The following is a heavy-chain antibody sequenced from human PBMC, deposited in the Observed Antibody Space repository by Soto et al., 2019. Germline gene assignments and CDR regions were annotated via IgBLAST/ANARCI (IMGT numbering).Heavy chain of an antibody. CDR3: ARVPDY. Sequence: QLQLQESGSVLVKPSQTLSLTCAVSGGSISSGGYSWSWIRQPTGKGMEWIGYMYHSGSTYYNPALKSRVTISIDRSKNQFSLKLSSVTAADTAVYYCARVPDYWGQGILVTVSS. CDR2: MYHSGST. D-gene: IGHD2-2*01. J-gene: IGHJ4*02. V-gene: IGHV4-30-2*01. CDR1: GGSISSGGYS.